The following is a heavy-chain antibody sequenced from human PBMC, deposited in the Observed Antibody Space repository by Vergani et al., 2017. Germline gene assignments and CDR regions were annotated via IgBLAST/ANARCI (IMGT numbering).Heavy chain of an antibody. V-gene: IGHV1-69*12. CDR3: ARGRDCSSTSCYKGGDYYYYMDV. CDR1: GGTFSSYA. J-gene: IGHJ6*03. D-gene: IGHD2-2*02. CDR2: IIPIFGTA. Sequence: QVQLVQSGAEVKKPGSSVKVSCKASGGTFSSYAISWVRQAPGQGLEWRGGIIPIFGTANYAQKFQGRVTITADESTSTAYMELRSLRSEDTAVYYCARGRDCSSTSCYKGGDYYYYMDVWGKGTTVTVSS.